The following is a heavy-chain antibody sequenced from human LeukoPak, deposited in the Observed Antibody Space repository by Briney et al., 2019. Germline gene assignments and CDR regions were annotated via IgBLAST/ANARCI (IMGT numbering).Heavy chain of an antibody. J-gene: IGHJ4*02. V-gene: IGHV4-34*01. CDR1: GGSFSGYY. CDR3: ARARQYYYDSSGYFDY. Sequence: PSETLSLTCAVYGGSFSGYYWSGIRQPPGKGLEWIGEINHSGSTNYNPSLKSRVTISVDTSKNQFSLKLSSVTAADTAVYYCARARQYYYDSSGYFDYWGQGTLVTVSS. D-gene: IGHD3-22*01. CDR2: INHSGST.